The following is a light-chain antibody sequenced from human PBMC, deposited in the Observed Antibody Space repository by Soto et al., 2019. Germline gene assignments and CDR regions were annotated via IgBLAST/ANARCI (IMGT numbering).Light chain of an antibody. CDR3: TSSSSNTALV. V-gene: IGLV2-14*01. Sequence: QSAPTQPASVSGSPGQSITISCTGTSSDIGSHDYVSWYQHHPGKAPKLIICEVTNRPSGVSDRFSGSKSGSTASLTISGIQAEDEADYHCTSSSSNTALVFGTGTKLTV. CDR1: SSDIGSHDY. CDR2: EVT. J-gene: IGLJ1*01.